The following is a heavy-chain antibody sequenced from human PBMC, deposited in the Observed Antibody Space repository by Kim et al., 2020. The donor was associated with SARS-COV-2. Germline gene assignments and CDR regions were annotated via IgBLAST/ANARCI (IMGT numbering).Heavy chain of an antibody. V-gene: IGHV5-51*01. D-gene: IGHD6-13*01. CDR3: ARSSGYSSSWYPNYYYYGMDV. Sequence: GESLKISCKGSGYSFTSYWIGWVRQMPGKGLEWMGIIYPGDSDTRYSPSFQGQVTISADKSISTAYLQWSSLKASDTAMYYCARSSGYSSSWYPNYYYYGMDVWGQGTTVTVSS. CDR1: GYSFTSYW. CDR2: IYPGDSDT. J-gene: IGHJ6*02.